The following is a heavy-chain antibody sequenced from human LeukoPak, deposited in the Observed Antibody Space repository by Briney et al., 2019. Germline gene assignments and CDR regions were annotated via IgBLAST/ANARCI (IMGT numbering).Heavy chain of an antibody. CDR2: IDTSGNT. V-gene: IGHV4-4*07. Sequence: PSETLSLTCTVYGGSISSYYWSWIRQPAGKGLEWIGRIDTSGNTNYKPSLKSRVTMSVDTSKNQFSLKLSSVTPADTAVYYCARVSSSWYQDWYFDLWGRGTLVTVSS. D-gene: IGHD6-13*01. J-gene: IGHJ2*01. CDR3: ARVSSSWYQDWYFDL. CDR1: GGSISSYY.